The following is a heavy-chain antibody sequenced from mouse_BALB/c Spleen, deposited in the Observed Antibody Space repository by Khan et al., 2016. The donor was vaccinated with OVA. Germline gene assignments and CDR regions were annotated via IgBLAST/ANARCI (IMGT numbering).Heavy chain of an antibody. CDR1: GFTFSNYW. Sequence: EVQLEESGGGLVQPGGSLKLSCIASGFTFSNYWMSWVRQSPEKGLEWVAEIRLRSNYYATHYAESVKGRFTISRDDSKSSVYLQVNNLRTEDTGIYYCTRAWDWYFDVWGAGTTVTVSS. D-gene: IGHD4-1*01. CDR2: IRLRSNYYAT. J-gene: IGHJ1*01. CDR3: TRAWDWYFDV. V-gene: IGHV6-6*02.